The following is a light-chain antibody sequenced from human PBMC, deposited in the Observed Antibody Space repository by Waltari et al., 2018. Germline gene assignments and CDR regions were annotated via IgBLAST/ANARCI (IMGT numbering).Light chain of an antibody. Sequence: DIQMTQSPSTLSASVGDRVTIPCRASQSSSSWLAWYQQKPGKAPKLLIYKASTLESGVPSRFSGSGSVTEFTLTISSLQPDDFATYYCQHYNTYSRSITFGQGTRREIQ. V-gene: IGKV1-5*03. CDR2: KAS. J-gene: IGKJ5*01. CDR3: QHYNTYSRSIT. CDR1: QSSSSW.